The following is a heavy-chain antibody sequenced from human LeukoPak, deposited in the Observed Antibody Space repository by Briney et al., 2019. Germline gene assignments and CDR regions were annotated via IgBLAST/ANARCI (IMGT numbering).Heavy chain of an antibody. CDR2: IYYSGST. CDR3: ARVGKRYESSGPIDY. J-gene: IGHJ4*02. Sequence: PSETLSLTCTVSGGSISSYYWSWIRQPPGKGLEWIGYIYYSGSTNYNPSLKSRVTISVDTSTNQFSLKLSSVTAADTAVYYCARVGKRYESSGPIDYWGQGTLVTVSS. CDR1: GGSISSYY. D-gene: IGHD3-22*01. V-gene: IGHV4-59*01.